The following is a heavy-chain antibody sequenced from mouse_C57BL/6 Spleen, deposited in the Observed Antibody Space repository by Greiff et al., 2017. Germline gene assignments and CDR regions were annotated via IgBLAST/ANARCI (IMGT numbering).Heavy chain of an antibody. CDR3: TRGHWDRETSWFAY. V-gene: IGHV1-15*01. D-gene: IGHD4-1*01. CDR1: GYTFTDYE. J-gene: IGHJ3*01. Sequence: QVQLKQSGAELVRPGASVTLSCKASGYTFTDYEMHWVKQTPVHGLEWIGAIDPETGGTAYNEKFKGKAILTADKSSSTAYMELRSLTSADSAVYYCTRGHWDRETSWFAYWGQGTLVTVSA. CDR2: IDPETGGT.